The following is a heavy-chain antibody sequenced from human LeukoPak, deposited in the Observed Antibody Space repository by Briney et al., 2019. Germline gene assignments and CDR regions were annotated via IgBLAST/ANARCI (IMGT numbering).Heavy chain of an antibody. D-gene: IGHD6-19*01. CDR2: INPKSGGT. Sequence: SVKVSYKASGYTFTGYYMHWVRQAPGQGLEWMGWINPKSGGTNYAQKFQGRVTMTRDTSISTAYMELSRLRSDDTAVYYCAGTSGGGWFDPWGQGTLVTVSS. CDR1: GYTFTGYY. CDR3: AGTSGGGWFDP. V-gene: IGHV1-2*02. J-gene: IGHJ5*02.